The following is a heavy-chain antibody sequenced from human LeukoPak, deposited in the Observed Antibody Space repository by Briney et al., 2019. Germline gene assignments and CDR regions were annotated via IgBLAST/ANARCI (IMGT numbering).Heavy chain of an antibody. J-gene: IGHJ3*02. CDR3: ARHRVYCSGGSCYADDAFDI. V-gene: IGHV4-39*01. Sequence: SETLSLTCTVSGGSISSSSYYWGWIRQPPGEGLEWIGSIYYSGSTYYNPSLKSRVTISVDTSKNQLSLKLSSVTAADTAVYYCARHRVYCSGGSCYADDAFDIWGQGTMVTVSS. CDR1: GGSISSSSYY. CDR2: IYYSGST. D-gene: IGHD2-15*01.